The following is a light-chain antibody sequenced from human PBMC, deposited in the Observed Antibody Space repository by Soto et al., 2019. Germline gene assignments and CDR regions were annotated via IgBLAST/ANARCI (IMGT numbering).Light chain of an antibody. CDR1: SSDVGGYNY. Sequence: QSVLTQPASVSGSPGQSITLSCTGTSSDVGGYNYVSWYQQHPGKAPKLMIYEVSNRPSGVSNRFSGSKSGNTASLTISGLQAEDEADYYCSSYTSSSTLDWVFGGGTQLTVL. CDR3: SSYTSSSTLDWV. V-gene: IGLV2-14*01. CDR2: EVS. J-gene: IGLJ3*02.